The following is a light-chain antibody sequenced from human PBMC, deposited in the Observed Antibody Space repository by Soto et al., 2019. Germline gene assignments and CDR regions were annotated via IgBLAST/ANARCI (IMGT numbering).Light chain of an antibody. V-gene: IGKV1-5*03. Sequence: DIQMTQSPSTLSASIGDRVTITCRASQSVFSWLAWYQQKPGKAPILLIYKASSLESGVPSRFSGSGSGTEFTLTISSLQPDETATYYCQQYYTDRTFGQGTKVEIK. J-gene: IGKJ1*01. CDR1: QSVFSW. CDR2: KAS. CDR3: QQYYTDRT.